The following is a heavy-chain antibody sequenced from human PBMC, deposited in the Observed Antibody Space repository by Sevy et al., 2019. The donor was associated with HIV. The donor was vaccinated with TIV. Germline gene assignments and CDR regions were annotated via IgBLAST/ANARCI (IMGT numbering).Heavy chain of an antibody. CDR3: AKEDSSSWRVIYYYYGMDV. V-gene: IGHV3-30*18. D-gene: IGHD6-13*01. CDR2: ISYDGSNK. J-gene: IGHJ6*02. CDR1: GFTFSSYG. Sequence: GGSLRLSCAASGFTFSSYGMHWVRQAPGKGLEWVAVISYDGSNKYYADSVKGRFTSSRDNSKNTRYLQMNSLRAEDTAVYYCAKEDSSSWRVIYYYYGMDVWGQGTTVTVSS.